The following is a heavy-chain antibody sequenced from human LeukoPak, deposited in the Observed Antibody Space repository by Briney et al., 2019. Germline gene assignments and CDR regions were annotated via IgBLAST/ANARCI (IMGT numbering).Heavy chain of an antibody. V-gene: IGHV3-23*01. D-gene: IGHD3-22*01. J-gene: IGHJ4*02. CDR3: AKTYYYDSSGYHFPVYFDY. CDR1: GFTFSSYA. Sequence: GGSLRLSCAASGFTFSSYAMSRVRQAPGKGLEWGSAISGSGGSTYYADSVKGRFTTSRDNSKNTLYLQMNSLRAEDTAVYYCAKTYYYDSSGYHFPVYFDYWGQGTLVTVSS. CDR2: ISGSGGST.